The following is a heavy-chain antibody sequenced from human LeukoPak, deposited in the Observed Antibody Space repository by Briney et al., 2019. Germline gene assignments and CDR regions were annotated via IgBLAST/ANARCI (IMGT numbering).Heavy chain of an antibody. D-gene: IGHD1-14*01. CDR3: ARVRNLPYYFDY. CDR1: GVSISSYY. CDR2: IYYSWST. Sequence: KPSETLSLTCTVSGVSISSYYWSWIRQPPGKGLDGIGYIYYSWSTNYNPSLKSRVTISVDTSKNQFSLKLSSVTAADTAVYYCARVRNLPYYFDYWGQGTLVTVSS. V-gene: IGHV4-59*01. J-gene: IGHJ4*02.